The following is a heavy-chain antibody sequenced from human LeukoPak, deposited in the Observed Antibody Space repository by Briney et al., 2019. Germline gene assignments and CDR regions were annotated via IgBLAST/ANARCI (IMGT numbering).Heavy chain of an antibody. CDR3: ARFVPHDYRFDY. CDR1: GFSISSYY. D-gene: IGHD4-11*01. V-gene: IGHV4-59*01. J-gene: IGHJ4*02. Sequence: SETLSLTCTVSGFSISSYYWSWIRQPPGKGLEWIGYIYYSGSTNYNPSLKSRVTISVDTSKNQFSLKLSSVTAADTAVYYCARFVPHDYRFDYWGQGTLVTVSS. CDR2: IYYSGST.